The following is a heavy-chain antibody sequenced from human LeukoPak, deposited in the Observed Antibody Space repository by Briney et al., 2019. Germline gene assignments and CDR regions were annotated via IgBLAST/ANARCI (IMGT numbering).Heavy chain of an antibody. D-gene: IGHD6-19*01. V-gene: IGHV3-9*01. CDR1: GFTFDDYA. Sequence: PGRSLRLSCAASGFTFDDYAMHWARQAPGKGLEWVSGISWNSGSIGYADSVRGRFTISRDNAKNSLYLQMNSLRAEDTALYYCAKDSGAVAHNWFDPWGQGTLVTVSS. CDR3: AKDSGAVAHNWFDP. J-gene: IGHJ5*02. CDR2: ISWNSGSI.